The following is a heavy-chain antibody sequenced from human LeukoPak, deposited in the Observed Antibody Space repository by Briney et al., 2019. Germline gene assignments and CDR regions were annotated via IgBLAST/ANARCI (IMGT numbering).Heavy chain of an antibody. V-gene: IGHV4-31*03. CDR2: IYYSGST. CDR3: ARDIGYDSSGTTGGDAFDI. J-gene: IGHJ3*02. Sequence: PSETLSLTCTVSGGSISSGGYYWRWIRQHPGKGLEWIGYIYYSGSTYYNPSLKSRVTISVDTSKNQFSLKLSSVTAADTAVYYCARDIGYDSSGTTGGDAFDIWGQGTMVTVSS. CDR1: GGSISSGGYY. D-gene: IGHD3-22*01.